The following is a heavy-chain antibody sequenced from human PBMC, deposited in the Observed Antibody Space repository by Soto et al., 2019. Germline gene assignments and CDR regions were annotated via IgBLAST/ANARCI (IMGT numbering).Heavy chain of an antibody. J-gene: IGHJ6*02. CDR2: INAGNGNT. CDR3: ASSYRGDDYHYYYGMDV. Sequence: QVQLVQSGAEEKKPGASVKVSCKASGYTFTSYAMHWVRQAPGQRLEWMGWINAGNGNTKYSQKFQGRVTITRDTPASTAYMELSTLRCEDTAVHYCASSYRGDDYHYYYGMDVWGHGTKLTVSS. CDR1: GYTFTSYA. V-gene: IGHV1-3*05. D-gene: IGHD5-12*01.